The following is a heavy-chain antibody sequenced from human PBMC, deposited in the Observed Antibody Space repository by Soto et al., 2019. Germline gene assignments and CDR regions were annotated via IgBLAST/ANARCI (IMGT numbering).Heavy chain of an antibody. V-gene: IGHV1-18*01. CDR2: ISPYNGNP. J-gene: IGHJ1*01. CDR1: GYTFTSYG. Sequence: QVQLAQSGAEVKKPGASVKVSCRASGYTFTSYGITWVRQAPGQGLEGMGWISPYNGNPNYAQKLQGRVTMTTDTSTSTAYMELRSLRSDDTAVYYCARAVDYYDSSGYYTHEYFQHWGQGTLVTVSS. D-gene: IGHD3-22*01. CDR3: ARAVDYYDSSGYYTHEYFQH.